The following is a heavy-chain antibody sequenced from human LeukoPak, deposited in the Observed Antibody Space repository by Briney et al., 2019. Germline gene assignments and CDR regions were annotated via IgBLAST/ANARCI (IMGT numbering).Heavy chain of an antibody. Sequence: SETLSLTCTVSGGSISSYYWSWIRQPPGKGLEWIGYIYYSGSTNYNPSLKSRVTISVDTSKNQFSLKVSSVTAADTAVYYCARDDWNYFFDCWGQGTLVTVSS. V-gene: IGHV4-59*12. CDR3: ARDDWNYFFDC. J-gene: IGHJ4*02. CDR2: IYYSGST. D-gene: IGHD1-7*01. CDR1: GGSISSYY.